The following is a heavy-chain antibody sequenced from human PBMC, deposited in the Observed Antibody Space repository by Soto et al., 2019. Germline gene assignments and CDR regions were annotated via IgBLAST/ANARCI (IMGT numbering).Heavy chain of an antibody. CDR3: ARGRLFLTTSGLAITYFDY. Sequence: PSETLSLTCAVYSGSFSGYYYSWIRQSPGKGLEWIGEITHGGSTTYRPSLKSRVPMSLDTSKNQFSLNMTSMTAADTAVYFCARGRLFLTTSGLAITYFDYWGQGTLVTVSS. CDR1: SGSFSGYY. CDR2: ITHGGST. D-gene: IGHD3-3*01. V-gene: IGHV4-34*01. J-gene: IGHJ4*02.